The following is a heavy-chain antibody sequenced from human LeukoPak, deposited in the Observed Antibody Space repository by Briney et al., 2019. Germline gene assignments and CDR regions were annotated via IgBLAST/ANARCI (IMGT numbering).Heavy chain of an antibody. J-gene: IGHJ3*02. CDR3: ARSWRLDAFDI. D-gene: IGHD6-13*01. CDR2: INHSGST. CDR1: GGSFSGYY. V-gene: IGHV4-34*01. Sequence: SETLSLTCAVYGGSFSGYYWSWIRQPPGKGLEWIGEINHSGSTNYNPSLKGRVTISVDTSKNQFSLKLSSVTAADTAVYYCARSWRLDAFDIWGQGTMVTVSS.